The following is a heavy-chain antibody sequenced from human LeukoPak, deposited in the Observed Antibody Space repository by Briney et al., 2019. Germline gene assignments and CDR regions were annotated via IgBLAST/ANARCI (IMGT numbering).Heavy chain of an antibody. CDR2: ISGSGGST. V-gene: IGHV3-23*01. CDR1: GFTFSSYA. Sequence: GGSLRLSCAASGFTFSSYAMSWVRQAPGKGLEWVSAISGSGGSTYYADSVKGRFTISRDNSKNTLYLQMNSLRAEDTAVYYCARGGDYDPYYFDYWGQGTLVTVSS. CDR3: ARGGDYDPYYFDY. D-gene: IGHD4-17*01. J-gene: IGHJ4*02.